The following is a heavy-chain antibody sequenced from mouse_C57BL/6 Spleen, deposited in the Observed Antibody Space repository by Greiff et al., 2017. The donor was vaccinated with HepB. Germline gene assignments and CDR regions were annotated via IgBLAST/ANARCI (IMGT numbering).Heavy chain of an antibody. J-gene: IGHJ4*01. V-gene: IGHV14-4*01. CDR1: GFNIKDDY. CDR3: ARSPYYYAMDY. CDR2: IDPENGDT. Sequence: EVQLQQSGAELVRPGASVKLSCTASGFNIKDDYMHWVKQRPEQGLEWIGWIDPENGDTEYASKFQGKATLTADKSSSTAYMQLSSLTYEDSAVYYCARSPYYYAMDYWGQGTSVTVSS.